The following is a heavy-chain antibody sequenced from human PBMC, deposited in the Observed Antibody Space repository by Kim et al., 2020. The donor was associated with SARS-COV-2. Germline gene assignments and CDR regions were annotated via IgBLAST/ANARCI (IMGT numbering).Heavy chain of an antibody. CDR2: ISGSGGST. CDR1: GFTFSSYA. J-gene: IGHJ4*02. CDR3: AKDGGHGFWSGNYPAIDY. D-gene: IGHD3-3*01. V-gene: IGHV3-23*01. Sequence: GGSLRLSCAASGFTFSSYAMSWVRQAPGKGLEWVSAISGSGGSTYYADSVRGRFTISRDNSKNTLYLQMNSLRAEDTAVYYCAKDGGHGFWSGNYPAIDYWGQGTLVTVSS.